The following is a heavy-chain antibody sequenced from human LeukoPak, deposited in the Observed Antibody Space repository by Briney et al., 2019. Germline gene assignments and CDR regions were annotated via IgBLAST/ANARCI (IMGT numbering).Heavy chain of an antibody. Sequence: SETLSLTCTVSGGSISSGGYYWSWIRQPPGKGLEWIGYIYHSGSTNYNPSLKSRVTISVDTSKNQFSLKLSSVTAADTAVYYCARARGLPDYWGQGTLVTVSS. D-gene: IGHD5-12*01. CDR1: GGSISSGGYY. V-gene: IGHV4-30-2*01. CDR2: IYHSGST. CDR3: ARARGLPDY. J-gene: IGHJ4*02.